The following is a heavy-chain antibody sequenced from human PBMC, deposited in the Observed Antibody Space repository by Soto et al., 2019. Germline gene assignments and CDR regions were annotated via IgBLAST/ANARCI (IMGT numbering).Heavy chain of an antibody. Sequence: GASVKVSCKASGYTFTSYGISWVRQAPGQGLEWMGWISAYNGNTNYAQKLQGRVTMTTDTSTSTAYMELRSLRSDDTAVYYCATDRYDFWSGYYVFDYWGQGTLVTVSS. CDR3: ATDRYDFWSGYYVFDY. D-gene: IGHD3-3*01. CDR2: ISAYNGNT. J-gene: IGHJ4*02. CDR1: GYTFTSYG. V-gene: IGHV1-18*01.